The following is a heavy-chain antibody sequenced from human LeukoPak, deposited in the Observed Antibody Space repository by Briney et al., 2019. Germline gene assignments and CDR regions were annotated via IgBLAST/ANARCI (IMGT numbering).Heavy chain of an antibody. V-gene: IGHV4-39*07. J-gene: IGHJ6*03. CDR2: IYHSGST. D-gene: IGHD3-3*01. CDR3: ARARNDFWSGHFPNYYMDV. Sequence: PSETLSLTCTVSGGSMTNSTYYWGWIRQPPGEGLEWIGSIYHSGSTYYNPSLKSRVTISVDTSKNQFSLKLSSVTAADTAVYYCARARNDFWSGHFPNYYMDVWGKGTTVTVSS. CDR1: GGSMTNSTYY.